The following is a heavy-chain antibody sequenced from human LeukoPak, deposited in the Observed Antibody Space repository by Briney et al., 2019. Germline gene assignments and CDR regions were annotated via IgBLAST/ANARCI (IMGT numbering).Heavy chain of an antibody. V-gene: IGHV6-1*01. Sequence: SQTLSLTCAISGDSVSSNSAAWNWIRQSPSRGLEWLGRTYYRSKWYNDYAVSVKSRISINPDTSKNQFSLQLNSVTPEDTAVYYCAREGEQQPVHIWFDPWGQGTLVTVSS. CDR3: AREGEQQPVHIWFDP. CDR2: TYYRSKWYN. CDR1: GDSVSSNSAA. J-gene: IGHJ5*02. D-gene: IGHD6-13*01.